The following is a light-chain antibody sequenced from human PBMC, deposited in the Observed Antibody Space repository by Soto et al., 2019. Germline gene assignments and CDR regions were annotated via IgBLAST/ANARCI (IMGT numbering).Light chain of an antibody. CDR3: SSYTSANTWV. CDR1: SSDVGGHNY. J-gene: IGLJ3*02. V-gene: IGLV2-14*01. CDR2: EVS. Sequence: QSAPAQPASVSGSPGQSITISCIGTSSDVGGHNYVSWYQQYPGKAPKLLISEVSDRPSGISSRFSGSTSGNTASLTISGLQAEDEADYYCSSYTSANTWVFGGGTKLTVL.